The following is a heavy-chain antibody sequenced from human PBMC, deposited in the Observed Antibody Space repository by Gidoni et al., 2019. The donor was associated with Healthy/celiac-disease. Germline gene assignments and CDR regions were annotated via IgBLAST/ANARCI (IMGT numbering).Heavy chain of an antibody. V-gene: IGHV4-30-4*01. J-gene: IGHJ2*01. Sequence: QVQLQESGPGLVTPSQTLSLTCTVSGGSISSGDYYWSWIRQPPGKGLEWIGYIYYRGSTYDNPSLKSRVTISVDTSKNQFSLKLSSVTAADTAVYYCARVKTYYDILTGYRYWYFDLWGRGTLVTVSS. D-gene: IGHD3-9*01. CDR1: GGSISSGDYY. CDR3: ARVKTYYDILTGYRYWYFDL. CDR2: IYYRGST.